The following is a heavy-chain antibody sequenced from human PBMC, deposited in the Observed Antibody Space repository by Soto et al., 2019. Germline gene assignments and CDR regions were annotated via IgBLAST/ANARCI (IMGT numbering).Heavy chain of an antibody. D-gene: IGHD1-1*01. CDR1: GAYISGFY. Sequence: SETLSLTCTVSGAYISGFYWSWIRKSAGKGLEWIGRIYATGTTDYNPSRKSRVRMSVDTSKKQFSLELRSVTAADTAVYYCVSDGRKTLRDWFDPWGQGISVTVS. CDR2: IYATGTT. V-gene: IGHV4-4*07. CDR3: VSDGRKTLRDWFDP. J-gene: IGHJ5*02.